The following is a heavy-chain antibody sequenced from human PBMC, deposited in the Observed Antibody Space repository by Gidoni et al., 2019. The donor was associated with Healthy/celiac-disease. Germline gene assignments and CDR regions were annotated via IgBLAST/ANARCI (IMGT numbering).Heavy chain of an antibody. CDR3: AREGYCSGGSCYSLAANYFDY. CDR1: GYTFTSYY. Sequence: QVQLVQSGAEVKKPGASVKVSCKASGYTFTSYYMHWVRQAPGQGLEWMGIINPSGGSTSYAQKFQGRVTMTRDTSTSTVYMELSSLRSEDTAVYYCAREGYCSGGSCYSLAANYFDYWGQGTLVTVSS. J-gene: IGHJ4*02. V-gene: IGHV1-46*03. D-gene: IGHD2-15*01. CDR2: INPSGGST.